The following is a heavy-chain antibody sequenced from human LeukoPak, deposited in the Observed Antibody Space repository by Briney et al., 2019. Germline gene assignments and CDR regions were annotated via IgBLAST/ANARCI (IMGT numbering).Heavy chain of an antibody. CDR3: ARDLTSNVAVTEYHYYAMDV. CDR2: IIPIFGTA. D-gene: IGHD6-19*01. Sequence: SVKVSCKASGGTFSSYAISWVRQAPGQGLEWMGGIIPIFGTANYAQKFQGRVTITADESTSTAYMELRSLRPDDTAAYYCARDLTSNVAVTEYHYYAMDVWGQGTTVTVSS. J-gene: IGHJ6*02. V-gene: IGHV1-69*01. CDR1: GGTFSSYA.